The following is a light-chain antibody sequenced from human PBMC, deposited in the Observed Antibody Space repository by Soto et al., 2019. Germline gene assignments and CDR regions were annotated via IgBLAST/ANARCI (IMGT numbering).Light chain of an antibody. Sequence: DIEVTQSPTSLSASLGDRVTITCQTHQDTRKYLNWFQHKPGKVPRLLIYDTSNLQIGVPSRFSASGSGTYFTLTISSLRPEDGATYYCQAYGGIPAFGGGTKVEIK. V-gene: IGKV1-33*01. CDR1: QDTRKY. CDR3: QAYGGIPA. CDR2: DTS. J-gene: IGKJ4*01.